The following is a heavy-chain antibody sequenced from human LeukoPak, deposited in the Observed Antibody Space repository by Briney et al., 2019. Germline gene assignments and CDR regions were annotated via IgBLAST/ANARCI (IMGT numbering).Heavy chain of an antibody. V-gene: IGHV3-30-3*01. Sequence: GGSLRLSCAASRFTFSRYAMHWVRQAPGKGLEWVAVISYDGSNKYYADSVKGRFTISRDNSKNTLYLQMNSLRAEDTAVHYCARDRTGYYGSGSYYMGWFDPWGQGTLVTVSS. CDR2: ISYDGSNK. CDR1: RFTFSRYA. CDR3: ARDRTGYYGSGSYYMGWFDP. D-gene: IGHD3-10*01. J-gene: IGHJ5*02.